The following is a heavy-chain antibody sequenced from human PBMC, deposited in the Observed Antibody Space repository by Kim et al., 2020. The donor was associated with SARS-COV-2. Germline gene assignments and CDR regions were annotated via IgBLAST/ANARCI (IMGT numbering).Heavy chain of an antibody. Sequence: AAVKGRYNISRDQSKNTLYLQMSSLRAEDTAVYYCEKLFGARLTFYYMDVWGKGTTVTVSS. V-gene: IGHV3-23*01. J-gene: IGHJ6*03. CDR3: EKLFGARLTFYYMDV. D-gene: IGHD3-3*01.